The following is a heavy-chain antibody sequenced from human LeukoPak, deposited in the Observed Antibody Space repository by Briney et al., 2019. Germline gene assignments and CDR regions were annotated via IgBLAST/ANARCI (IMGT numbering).Heavy chain of an antibody. D-gene: IGHD4-17*01. Sequence: GGSLRLSCEASGFAFRSYAMTWVRQAPGKGLEWVSAISGSGAKTYYADSVKGRFTISRDNSKNTLYLQMNSLRAEDTAVYYCARDRAVTTGPDAFDIWGQGTMVTVSS. V-gene: IGHV3-23*01. J-gene: IGHJ3*02. CDR3: ARDRAVTTGPDAFDI. CDR2: ISGSGAKT. CDR1: GFAFRSYA.